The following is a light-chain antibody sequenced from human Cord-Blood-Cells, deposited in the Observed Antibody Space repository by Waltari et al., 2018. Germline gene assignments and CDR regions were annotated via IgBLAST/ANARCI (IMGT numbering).Light chain of an antibody. CDR1: SLRSYY. Sequence: SSELTQDPAVSVALGQTVRITCQGDSLRSYYASWYQQKPGQAPVLVIYGKNNRPSGIPDRFSGSSSGNTASLTITGAQAEDEADYSCTSRDSSCNHWVFGGGTKLTVL. J-gene: IGLJ3*02. V-gene: IGLV3-19*01. CDR3: TSRDSSCNHWV. CDR2: GKN.